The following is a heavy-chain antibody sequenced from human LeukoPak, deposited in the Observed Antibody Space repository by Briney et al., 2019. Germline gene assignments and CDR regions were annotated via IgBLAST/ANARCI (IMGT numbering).Heavy chain of an antibody. D-gene: IGHD5-12*01. CDR2: MIPFLGEV. Sequence: GASVKVSCKAFGATLTIGHAFIWARQAPGQGLQWMGRMIPFLGEVNYAQNFQGRVSFTADRSTATMYMELKRLRLDDTAIYYCSPCGHAYDWFGPWGQGTLVTVSA. CDR1: GATLTIGHA. V-gene: IGHV1-69*04. J-gene: IGHJ5*02. CDR3: SPCGHAYDWFGP.